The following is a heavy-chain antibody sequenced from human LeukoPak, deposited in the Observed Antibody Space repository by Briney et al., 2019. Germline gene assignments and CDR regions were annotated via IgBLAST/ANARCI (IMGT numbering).Heavy chain of an antibody. D-gene: IGHD5-18*01. V-gene: IGHV4-34*01. J-gene: IGHJ4*02. CDR2: IYHSGST. CDR3: ARDNGDSYGSWQIDY. Sequence: PSETLSLTCAVYGGSFSGYYWSWIRQPPGKGLEWIGEIYHSGSTNYNPSLKSRVTISVDTSKNQFSLKLSSVTAADTAVYYCARDNGDSYGSWQIDYWGQGTLVTVSS. CDR1: GGSFSGYY.